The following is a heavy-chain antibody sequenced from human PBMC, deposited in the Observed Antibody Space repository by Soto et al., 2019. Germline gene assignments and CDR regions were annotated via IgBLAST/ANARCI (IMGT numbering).Heavy chain of an antibody. J-gene: IGHJ6*02. V-gene: IGHV2-5*02. CDR2: IYWDDDK. D-gene: IGHD2-21*02. CDR3: AHSRIQVVTAIRDHYYYGMDV. CDR1: GFSLSTSGVG. Sequence: QITLKESGPTLVKPTQTLTLTCTFSGFSLSTSGVGVGWIRQPPGKALEWLALIYWDDDKRYSPSLKSRLTITKDTSKNQVVLTMTNMDPVDTATYYCAHSRIQVVTAIRDHYYYGMDVWGQGTTVTVSS.